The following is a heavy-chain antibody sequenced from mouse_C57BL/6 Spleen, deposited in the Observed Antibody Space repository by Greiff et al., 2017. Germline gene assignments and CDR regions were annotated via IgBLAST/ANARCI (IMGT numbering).Heavy chain of an antibody. V-gene: IGHV1-80*01. CDR1: GYTFSSYW. J-gene: IGHJ4*01. Sequence: VQLQQSGAELVKPGASVQISCKASGYTFSSYWMHWVKQRPGQGLEWIGKIYPGDGDTNYNGKFKGKATLTVDHSSSTAYMPLSRLPSEDSAIYFCARAMCFYGSNDIDDWGQGTTVTVSS. CDR3: ARAMCFYGSNDIDD. CDR2: IYPGDGDT. D-gene: IGHD1-1*01.